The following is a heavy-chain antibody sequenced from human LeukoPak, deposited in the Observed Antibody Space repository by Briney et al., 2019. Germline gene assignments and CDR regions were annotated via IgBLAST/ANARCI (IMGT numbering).Heavy chain of an antibody. CDR2: LSHSGSS. V-gene: IGHV4-59*02. CDR1: GRSVSSYY. CDR3: ARARYANAWYAFDI. Sequence: SHTLSLTCTLSGRSVSSYYWSWIRRPPGRGLEWIAYLSHSGSSDSNPSLTSRVTTLVDTSKNQFSLKLTSVTAADTAVYYCARARYANAWYAFDIWGHGTMVTVSS. D-gene: IGHD2-2*01. J-gene: IGHJ3*02.